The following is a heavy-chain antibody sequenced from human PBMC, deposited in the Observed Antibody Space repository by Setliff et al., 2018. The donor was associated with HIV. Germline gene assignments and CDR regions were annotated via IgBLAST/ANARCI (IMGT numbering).Heavy chain of an antibody. CDR2: ISGSGGST. J-gene: IGHJ4*02. Sequence: GGSLRLSCAASGFTFSSYAMSWVRQAPGKGLEWVSAISGSGGSTYYADSVKGRFTISRDNSKDTLYLQMSSLRADDTAIYYCARAPGDILTAYFGGLDYWGQGALVTVSS. V-gene: IGHV3-23*01. CDR1: GFTFSSYA. D-gene: IGHD3-9*01. CDR3: ARAPGDILTAYFGGLDY.